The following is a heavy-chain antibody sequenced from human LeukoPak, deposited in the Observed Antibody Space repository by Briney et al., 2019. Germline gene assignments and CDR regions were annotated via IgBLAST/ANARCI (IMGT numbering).Heavy chain of an antibody. CDR3: ARDVLHWNYPNWFDP. Sequence: PSETLSLTCTVSGGSISSSSYYWGWIRQPPGKGLEWIGSIYYSGSTYYNPSLKSRVTISVDTSKNQFSLKLSSVTAADTAVYYCARDVLHWNYPNWFDPWGQGTLVTVSS. V-gene: IGHV4-39*07. D-gene: IGHD1-7*01. CDR2: IYYSGST. J-gene: IGHJ5*02. CDR1: GGSISSSSYY.